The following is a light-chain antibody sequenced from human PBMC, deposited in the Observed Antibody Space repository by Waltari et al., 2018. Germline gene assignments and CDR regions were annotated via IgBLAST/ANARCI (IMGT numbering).Light chain of an antibody. J-gene: IGLJ1*01. CDR2: EVT. CDR3: SSFAGSNNYV. Sequence: HSALTQPPSASGSPGQSVTISCTATSSHVDDYDSFPWYQQHPGKSPKHIISEVTKRPSGVPDRFSGSKSGNTASLTVSGLQADDEADYYCSSFAGSNNYVFGTGTKVTVL. V-gene: IGLV2-8*01. CDR1: SSHVDDYDS.